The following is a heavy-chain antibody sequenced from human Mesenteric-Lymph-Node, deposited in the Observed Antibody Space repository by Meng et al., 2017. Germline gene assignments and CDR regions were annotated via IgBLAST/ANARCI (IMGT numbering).Heavy chain of an antibody. Sequence: VQLQESGPGLVRPSETLPLACSGSGSSISSVYWWTWVRQSPGKGLEWIGEIYHSGSTNYNPSLKSRVTISVDKSKNQFSLKLTSVTAADTAAYYCARGGYYSFDYWGQGTLVTVSS. CDR3: ARGGYYSFDY. CDR1: GSSISSVYW. J-gene: IGHJ4*02. CDR2: IYHSGST. V-gene: IGHV4-4*02. D-gene: IGHD5-18*01.